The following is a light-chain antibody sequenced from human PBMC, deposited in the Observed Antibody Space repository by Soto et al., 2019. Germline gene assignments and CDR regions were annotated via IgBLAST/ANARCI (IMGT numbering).Light chain of an antibody. CDR3: HQSYSSPRS. CDR1: QRISSY. CDR2: DVS. J-gene: IGKJ1*01. Sequence: DIQMTQSPSSLSASVGDRVTITCRASQRISSYLSWYQQKPGKAPKLLMYDVSTLQSGVPSRFSGSGSGTDFTLTISSLQPEDFATYYCHQSYSSPRSFGQGTKVEMK. V-gene: IGKV1-39*01.